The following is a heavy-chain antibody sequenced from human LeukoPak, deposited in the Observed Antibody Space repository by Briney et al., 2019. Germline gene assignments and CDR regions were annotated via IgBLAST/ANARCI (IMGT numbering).Heavy chain of an antibody. J-gene: IGHJ5*02. CDR2: IYSGGST. D-gene: IGHD6-13*01. CDR1: GFTVSSNY. V-gene: IGHV3-53*01. Sequence: GGSLRLSCAASGFTVSSNYMSWVRQAPGKGLEWVSVIYSGGSTYYADSVKGRFTISSDNSKNTLYLQMNSLRAEDTAVYYCARVWAAAQGGPWFDPWGQGTLVTVSS. CDR3: ARVWAAAQGGPWFDP.